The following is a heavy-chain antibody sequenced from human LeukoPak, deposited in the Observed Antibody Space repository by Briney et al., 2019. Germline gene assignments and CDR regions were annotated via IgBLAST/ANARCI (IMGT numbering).Heavy chain of an antibody. J-gene: IGHJ5*02. CDR3: AREYYYDSSSNWFDP. Sequence: SETLSLTCAVYGGSFSSYYWSWIRQPPGKGLEWIGYIYYSGSTNYNPSLKSRVTISVDTSKNQFSLKLSSVTAADTAVYYCAREYYYDSSSNWFDPWGQGTLVTVSS. D-gene: IGHD3-22*01. CDR1: GGSFSSYY. CDR2: IYYSGST. V-gene: IGHV4-59*01.